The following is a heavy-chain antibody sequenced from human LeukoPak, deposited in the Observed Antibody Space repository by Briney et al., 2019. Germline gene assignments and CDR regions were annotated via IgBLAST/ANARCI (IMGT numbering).Heavy chain of an antibody. CDR1: GYRFISHY. Sequence: GASVTVSCKASGYRFISHYIHWLRQAPGQGPEWLGWMHAGNGNTRYPEKFEGRVTMTRDTSSNTAYMDLTSLRSDDTAVYYCAREGSYCVGGDCYSFDFWGQGTLVTVSS. CDR2: MHAGNGNT. J-gene: IGHJ4*02. CDR3: AREGSYCVGGDCYSFDF. V-gene: IGHV1-2*02. D-gene: IGHD2-21*02.